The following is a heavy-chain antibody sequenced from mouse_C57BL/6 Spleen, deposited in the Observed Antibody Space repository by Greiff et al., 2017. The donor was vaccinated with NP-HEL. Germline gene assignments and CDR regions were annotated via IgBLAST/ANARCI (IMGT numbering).Heavy chain of an antibody. Sequence: QVQLKESGAELAKPGASVQLSCKASGYTFTSYWMHWVKQRPGQGLEWIGYINPRSGYTKYNQKFKDKATLTAAKSSSTAYMQLSSLTYEDAAVYYGARFDDGYYPDVWGTGTTVTVSS. CDR3: ARFDDGYYPDV. D-gene: IGHD2-3*01. V-gene: IGHV1-7*01. J-gene: IGHJ1*03. CDR1: GYTFTSYW. CDR2: INPRSGYT.